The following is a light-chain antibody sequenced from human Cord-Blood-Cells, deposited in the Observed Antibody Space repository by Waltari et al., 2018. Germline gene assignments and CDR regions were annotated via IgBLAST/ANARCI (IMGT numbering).Light chain of an antibody. Sequence: DIQMTQSPSSLSASVGDRVTITCRASQSISSYLNWYQQKPGKAPKLLIYASSSLQSGIVSRFRGRGSGTDFTLTISRLQPDDFATYYCQQSYSTPPTLGQGTRLEIK. CDR2: ASS. CDR3: QQSYSTPPT. V-gene: IGKV1-39*01. CDR1: QSISSY. J-gene: IGKJ5*01.